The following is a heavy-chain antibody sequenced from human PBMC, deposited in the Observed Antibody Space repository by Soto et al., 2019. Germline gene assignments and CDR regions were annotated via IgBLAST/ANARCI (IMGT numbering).Heavy chain of an antibody. CDR1: GFTFSSYG. J-gene: IGHJ4*02. CDR2: ISYDGSNK. V-gene: IGHV3-30*18. D-gene: IGHD5-18*01. CDR3: AKEGTAMVTDY. Sequence: QVQLVESGGGVVQPGRSLRLSCAASGFTFSSYGMHWVRQAPGKGLEWVAVISYDGSNKYYADSVKGRFTISRDNSKNTLYLQMNRLRAEDTAVYYCAKEGTAMVTDYWGQGTLVTVSS.